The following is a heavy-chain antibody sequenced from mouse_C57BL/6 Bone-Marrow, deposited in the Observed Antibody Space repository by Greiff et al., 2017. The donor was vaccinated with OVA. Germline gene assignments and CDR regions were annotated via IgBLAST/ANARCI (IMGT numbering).Heavy chain of an antibody. CDR2: ISSGGDYI. CDR3: TRAYYSNWGFAY. J-gene: IGHJ3*01. D-gene: IGHD2-5*01. Sequence: DVHLVESGEGLVKPGGSLKLSCAASGFTFSSYAMSWVRQTPEKRLEWVAYISSGGDYIYYADTVKGRFTISRDNARNTLYLQMSSLKSEDTAMYYCTRAYYSNWGFAYWGQGTLVTVSA. V-gene: IGHV5-9-1*02. CDR1: GFTFSSYA.